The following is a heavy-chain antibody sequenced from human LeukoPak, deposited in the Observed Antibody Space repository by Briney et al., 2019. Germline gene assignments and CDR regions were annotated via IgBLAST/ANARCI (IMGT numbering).Heavy chain of an antibody. Sequence: SETLSLTCSVSGGSISSYYWSWLRQPAGKGLEWVERIYSSGSTNYNPSLKTRVTISLDTSKNQFSLNLISVTDADTAVYYCARTSARGAQFDYWGQGTLVTVSS. D-gene: IGHD3-10*01. CDR3: ARTSARGAQFDY. CDR2: IYSSGST. V-gene: IGHV4-4*07. CDR1: GGSISSYY. J-gene: IGHJ4*02.